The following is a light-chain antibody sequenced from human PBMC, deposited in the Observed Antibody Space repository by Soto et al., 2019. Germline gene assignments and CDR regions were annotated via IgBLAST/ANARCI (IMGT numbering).Light chain of an antibody. CDR2: AVS. V-gene: IGKV1-12*01. CDR3: KQSSAFRLT. CDR1: QGINNW. J-gene: IGKJ4*01. Sequence: DIQMTQSPSSVSASVGDRVTITCRASQGINNWLAWYQQKPGKAPELLIYAVSYLQSGVPSRFSGSGSGTDFTLTIRSLQPEDFATNFCKQSSAFRLTFGGGTTVDIK.